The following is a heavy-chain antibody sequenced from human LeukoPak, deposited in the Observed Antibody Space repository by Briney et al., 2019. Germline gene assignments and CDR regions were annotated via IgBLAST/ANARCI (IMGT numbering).Heavy chain of an antibody. V-gene: IGHV3-11*06. CDR1: GFTSSDYY. CDR2: ISSSSSYT. J-gene: IGHJ6*04. Sequence: PGGSLRLSCAASGFTSSDYYMSWIRQAPGKGLEWVSYISSSSSYTNYADSVKGRFTISRDNAKNSLYLQMNSLRAEDTAVYYCARDGAWDIVVPPYYYGMDVWGKGTTVTVSS. D-gene: IGHD2-15*01. CDR3: ARDGAWDIVVPPYYYGMDV.